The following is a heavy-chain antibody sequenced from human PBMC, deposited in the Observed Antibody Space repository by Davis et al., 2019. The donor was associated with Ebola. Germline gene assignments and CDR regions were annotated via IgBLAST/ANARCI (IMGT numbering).Heavy chain of an antibody. D-gene: IGHD5-18*01. CDR2: ISGSASGGAT. J-gene: IGHJ6*02. Sequence: PGGSLRLSCEASGFTSSKYAMSWVRQAPGKGLEWVSSISGSASGGATSYSDSVKGRLTISRDNSQNTVHLLMDSLRVDDTAVYYCTKQGPDYIYGFLNPYYHAMDVWGQGTTVTVSS. V-gene: IGHV3-23*01. CDR3: TKQGPDYIYGFLNPYYHAMDV. CDR1: GFTSSKYA.